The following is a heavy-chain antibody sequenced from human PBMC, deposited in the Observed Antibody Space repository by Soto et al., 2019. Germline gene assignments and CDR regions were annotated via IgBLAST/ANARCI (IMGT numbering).Heavy chain of an antibody. D-gene: IGHD1-1*01. CDR3: ARDRFGGTEGTTWLDP. Sequence: QEQLVQSGGGVVQPGRSLRLSCAASGFKFNSYGMHWVRQAPGKGLEWVAVIWYDGSDTSYGDSVKGRFTISRDNSKNTLYLQMSSLRVDDTAVYYCARDRFGGTEGTTWLDPWGQGALVTVSS. V-gene: IGHV3-33*01. CDR2: IWYDGSDT. CDR1: GFKFNSYG. J-gene: IGHJ5*02.